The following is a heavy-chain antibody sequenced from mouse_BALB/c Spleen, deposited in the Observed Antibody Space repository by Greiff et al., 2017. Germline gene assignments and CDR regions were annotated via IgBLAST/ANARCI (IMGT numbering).Heavy chain of an antibody. J-gene: IGHJ3*01. D-gene: IGHD2-4*01. V-gene: IGHV1-59*01. CDR1: GYTFTSYW. Sequence: VHVVESGAELVKPGASVKMSCKASGYTFTSYWMHWVKQRPGQGLEWIGVIDPSDSYTNYNQKFKGKATLTVDTSSSTAYMQLSSLTSEDSAVYYCTRGGITKGFAYWGQGTLVTVSA. CDR2: IDPSDSYT. CDR3: TRGGITKGFAY.